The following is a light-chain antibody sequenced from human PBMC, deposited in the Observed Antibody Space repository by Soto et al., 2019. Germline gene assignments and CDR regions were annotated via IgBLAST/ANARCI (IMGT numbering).Light chain of an antibody. CDR1: SSNIGSNT. CDR2: SNN. J-gene: IGLJ2*01. CDR3: AARDDSLNDVV. V-gene: IGLV1-44*01. Sequence: QSVLTQPPSASGTPGQRVTISCSGSSSNIGSNTVNWYQQLPGTAPKLLIYSNNQRPSAVPDRFSGSKSGTSASLAISGLQSEDEADYYCAARDDSLNDVVFGGGTKLTVL.